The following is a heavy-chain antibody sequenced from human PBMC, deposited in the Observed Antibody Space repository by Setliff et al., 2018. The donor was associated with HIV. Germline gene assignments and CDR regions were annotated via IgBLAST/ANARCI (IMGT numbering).Heavy chain of an antibody. Sequence: ASVKVSCKASGYSFTSDYMHWVRQAPGQGLEWMGIINPSGGSTSYAQKFQGRVTMTRDTSTSSVYMELRSLRSEDTAVYYCARAYYDSVWGSHRYRFYYFDYWGQGSLVTVSS. CDR2: INPSGGST. CDR1: GYSFTSDY. J-gene: IGHJ4*02. CDR3: ARAYYDSVWGSHRYRFYYFDY. D-gene: IGHD3-16*02. V-gene: IGHV1-46*01.